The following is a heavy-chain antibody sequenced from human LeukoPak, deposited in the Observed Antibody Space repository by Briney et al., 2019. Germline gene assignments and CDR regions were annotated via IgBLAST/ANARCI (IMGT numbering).Heavy chain of an antibody. CDR2: INHSGST. Sequence: SETLSLTCAVYGGSFSGYYWSWIRQPPGKGLEWIGEINHSGSTNYNPSLKSRVTISVDTSKNQFSLKLSSVTAADTAVYYCARGGAVLRFLEWLPAPNFDYWGQGTLVTVSS. V-gene: IGHV4-34*01. CDR3: ARGGAVLRFLEWLPAPNFDY. J-gene: IGHJ4*02. D-gene: IGHD3-3*01. CDR1: GGSFSGYY.